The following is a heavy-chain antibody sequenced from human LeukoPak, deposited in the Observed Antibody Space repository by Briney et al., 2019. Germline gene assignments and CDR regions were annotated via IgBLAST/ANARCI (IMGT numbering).Heavy chain of an antibody. CDR2: IYHSGST. CDR1: GYSISSGYY. J-gene: IGHJ4*02. V-gene: IGHV4-38-2*02. CDR3: AKSKLPTRDFDH. Sequence: SETLSLTCTVSGYSISSGYYWGWIRQPPGKGLEWIGSIYHSGSTYYNPSLKSRVTISVDTSKNQFSLKLSSVTAADTAVHYCAKSKLPTRDFDHWGPGTLVTVSS.